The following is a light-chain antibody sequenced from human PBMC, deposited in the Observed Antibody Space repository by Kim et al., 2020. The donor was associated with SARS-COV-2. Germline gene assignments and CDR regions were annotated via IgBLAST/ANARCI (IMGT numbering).Light chain of an antibody. J-gene: IGKJ4*01. CDR2: DAS. CDR3: QQRSSWPLT. V-gene: IGKV3-11*01. Sequence: SLSPGERATRSCRASQSVSTYLAWYQQRSGQAPRVLIYDASNRATGIPARFSGSGSGTDFTLTISSLQPEDFAVYYCQQRSSWPLTFGGGTKVEI. CDR1: QSVSTY.